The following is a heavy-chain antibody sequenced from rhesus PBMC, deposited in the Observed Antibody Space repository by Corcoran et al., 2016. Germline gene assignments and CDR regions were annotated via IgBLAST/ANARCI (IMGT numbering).Heavy chain of an antibody. V-gene: IGHV4-93*02. Sequence: QVQLQESGPAVVKPSDTLSLTCAVSGGSISSSNWWSWIRQSPGKGLEWIGGIYGSGGSTDYNPTLKSRVTMSIDTSKNQFSLKLSSVTAADTAVYYCARLNYGWYFDLWGPGTPITISS. CDR1: GGSISSSNW. CDR2: IYGSGGST. CDR3: ARLNYGWYFDL. J-gene: IGHJ2*01. D-gene: IGHD3-9*01.